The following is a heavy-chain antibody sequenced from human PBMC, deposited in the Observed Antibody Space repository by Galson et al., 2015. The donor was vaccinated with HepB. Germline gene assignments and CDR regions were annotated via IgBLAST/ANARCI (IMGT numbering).Heavy chain of an antibody. CDR1: GFTFSSYA. V-gene: IGHV3-23*01. D-gene: IGHD7-27*01. Sequence: SLRPSCAASGFTFSSYAMSWVRQAPGKGLEWVSAISGSGGSTYYADSVKGRFTISRDNSKNTLYLQMNSLRAEDTAVYYCAKEAFSSSELGTSLDYWGQGTLVTVSS. CDR2: ISGSGGST. J-gene: IGHJ4*02. CDR3: AKEAFSSSELGTSLDY.